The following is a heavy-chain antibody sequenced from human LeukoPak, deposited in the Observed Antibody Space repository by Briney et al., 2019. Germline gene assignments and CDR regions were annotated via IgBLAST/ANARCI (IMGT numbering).Heavy chain of an antibody. CDR3: ARYSSSSGGASYYLDY. J-gene: IGHJ4*01. CDR1: GFTLRNYW. V-gene: IGHV3-74*01. D-gene: IGHD6-6*01. Sequence: GGSLRLSCTASGFTLRNYWMHWVRQVQGKRLVWVSRISGDGRVTNYADSVQGRFTISRDNAKNMLYLQINSLRSEDTAIYYCARYSSSSGGASYYLDYWGHGTLVTVSS. CDR2: ISGDGRVT.